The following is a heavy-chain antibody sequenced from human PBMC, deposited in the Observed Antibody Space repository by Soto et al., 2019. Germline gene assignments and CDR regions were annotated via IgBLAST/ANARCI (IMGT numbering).Heavy chain of an antibody. J-gene: IGHJ4*02. CDR3: ARDAGSGEAAGTAFDY. CDR1: GDSVSSNSAA. V-gene: IGHV6-1*01. D-gene: IGHD6-13*01. Sequence: SQTLSLTCAISGDSVSSNSAAWNCSIHSPSRGLEWLGRTYYRSKWYNDYAVSVKSRITINPDTSKNQFSLQLNSVTPEDTAVYYCARDAGSGEAAGTAFDYWGQGTLVTVSS. CDR2: TYYRSKWYN.